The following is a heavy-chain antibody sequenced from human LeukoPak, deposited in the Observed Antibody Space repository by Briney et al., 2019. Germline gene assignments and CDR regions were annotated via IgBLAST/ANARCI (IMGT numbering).Heavy chain of an antibody. CDR1: GGSFSGYY. CDR2: INHSGST. CDR3: ARESCSSTSCYDAYYYYGMDV. V-gene: IGHV4-34*01. Sequence: SETLSLTCAVYGGSFSGYYWSWIRQPPGKGLEWIGEINHSGSTNYNPSLKSRVTISVDTSKNQFSLNLSSVTAADTAVYYCARESCSSTSCYDAYYYYGMDVWGQGTTVTVSS. J-gene: IGHJ6*02. D-gene: IGHD2-2*01.